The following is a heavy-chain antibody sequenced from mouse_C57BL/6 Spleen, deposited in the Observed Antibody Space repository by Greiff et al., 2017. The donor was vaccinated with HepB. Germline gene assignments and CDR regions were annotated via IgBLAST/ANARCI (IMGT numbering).Heavy chain of an antibody. CDR2: IWSGGST. CDR1: GFSLTSYG. J-gene: IGHJ1*03. Sequence: QVQLQQSGPGLVQPSQSLSITCTVSGFSLTSYGVHWVRQSPGKGLEWLGVIWSGGSTDNNAAFISRLSISKDNSKSQVFFKMNSLQADDTAIYYCARTEIYDGYLYWYFDVWGTGTTVTVSS. V-gene: IGHV2-2*01. D-gene: IGHD2-3*01. CDR3: ARTEIYDGYLYWYFDV.